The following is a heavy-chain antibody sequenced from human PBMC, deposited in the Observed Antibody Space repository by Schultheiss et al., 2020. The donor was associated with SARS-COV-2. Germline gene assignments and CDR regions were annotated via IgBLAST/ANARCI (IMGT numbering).Heavy chain of an antibody. V-gene: IGHV1-2*02. CDR2: INPNSGGT. CDR1: GGTFSNNA. D-gene: IGHD6-13*01. CDR3: ARGLPYSSSWYTFDF. Sequence: GESLKISCKASGGTFSNNAFSWVRQAPGQGLEWMGWINPNSGGTNYAQKFQDRVTMTTDTSISTVYMELTRLTSDDTALYYCARGLPYSSSWYTFDFWGQGTLVTVSS. J-gene: IGHJ4*02.